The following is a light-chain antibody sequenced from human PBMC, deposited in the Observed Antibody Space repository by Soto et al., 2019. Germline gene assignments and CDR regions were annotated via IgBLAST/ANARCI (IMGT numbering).Light chain of an antibody. J-gene: IGKJ4*01. CDR2: GAS. V-gene: IGKV1-39*01. CDR1: RTIKTY. Sequence: DVRMTQSPSSLSASVGDTITITCRESRTIKTYLNWFQQKPGEPHRLLIYGASTLHDGVPSRFSGSGSGADFTLTRSGLQPEAFASYHCQQTYSDISFGGGTKV. CDR3: QQTYSDIS.